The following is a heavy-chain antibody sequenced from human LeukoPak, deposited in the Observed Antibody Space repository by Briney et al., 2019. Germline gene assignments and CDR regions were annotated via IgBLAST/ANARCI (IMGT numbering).Heavy chain of an antibody. Sequence: TSETLSLTCTVSGGSISSYYWSWIRQPPGKGLEWIGYIYYSGSTNYNPSLKSRVTISVDTSKNQFSLKLRSVTAADKAVYYCARTYYYDSSGYYEQLLFDYWGQGTLVTVSS. D-gene: IGHD3-22*01. V-gene: IGHV4-59*13. CDR2: IYYSGST. CDR3: ARTYYYDSSGYYEQLLFDY. J-gene: IGHJ4*02. CDR1: GGSISSYY.